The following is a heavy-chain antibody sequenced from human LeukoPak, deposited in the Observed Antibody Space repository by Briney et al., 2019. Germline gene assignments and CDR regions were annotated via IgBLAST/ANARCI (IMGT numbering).Heavy chain of an antibody. Sequence: PGGSLRLSCAASGFTFSSYSMNWVRQAPGKGLAWVSSISSSSSYIYYADSVKGRFTISRDNAKNSLYLQMNSLRAEDTAVYYCARDAYRSVAFDIWGQGTMVTVSS. CDR3: ARDAYRSVAFDI. J-gene: IGHJ3*02. V-gene: IGHV3-21*01. CDR1: GFTFSSYS. CDR2: ISSSSSYI.